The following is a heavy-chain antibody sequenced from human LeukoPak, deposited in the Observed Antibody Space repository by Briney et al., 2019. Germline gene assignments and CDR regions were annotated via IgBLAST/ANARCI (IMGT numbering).Heavy chain of an antibody. Sequence: GGSLRLSCAASGFTFGSYSMNWVRQAPGKGLEWVSSITGSDNRTYYADSVQGRFTISRDNSKNTLYLQMSSLRAEDAAVYHCARDSGSYLQPTDYWGQGTLVTVSS. CDR3: ARDSGSYLQPTDY. V-gene: IGHV3-23*01. CDR2: ITGSDNRT. D-gene: IGHD1-26*01. J-gene: IGHJ4*02. CDR1: GFTFGSYS.